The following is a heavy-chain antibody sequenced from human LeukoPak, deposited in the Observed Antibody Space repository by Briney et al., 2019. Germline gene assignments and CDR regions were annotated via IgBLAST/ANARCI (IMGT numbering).Heavy chain of an antibody. CDR2: ISGSGGST. CDR3: AKDADYDFWSGYQGNAFDI. Sequence: HAGGSLRLSCAASGFTFSSYAMSWVRRAPGKGLEWVSAISGSGGSTYYADSVKGRFTISRDNSKNTLYLQMNSLRAEDTAVYYCAKDADYDFWSGYQGNAFDIWGQGTMVTVSS. J-gene: IGHJ3*02. D-gene: IGHD3-3*01. V-gene: IGHV3-23*01. CDR1: GFTFSSYA.